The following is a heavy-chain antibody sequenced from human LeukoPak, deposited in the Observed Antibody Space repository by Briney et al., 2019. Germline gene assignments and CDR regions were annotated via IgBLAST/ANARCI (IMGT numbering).Heavy chain of an antibody. Sequence: SETLSLTCAVYGGSFSGYYWSWIRQPPGKGLEWIGEINHSGSTNYNPSLKSRVTISVDTSKNQFSLKLSSVTAADTAVYYCARERCSSTSCYLPLGAFDIWGQGTMVTVS. J-gene: IGHJ3*02. D-gene: IGHD2-2*01. CDR2: INHSGST. V-gene: IGHV4-34*01. CDR3: ARERCSSTSCYLPLGAFDI. CDR1: GGSFSGYY.